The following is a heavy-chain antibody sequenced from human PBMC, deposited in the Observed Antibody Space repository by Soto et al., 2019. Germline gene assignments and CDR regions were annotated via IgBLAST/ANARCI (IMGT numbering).Heavy chain of an antibody. Sequence: QVQLQESGPGLVKPSETLSLTCTVSGGSISSYYWSWIRQPPGKGLEWIGYIYYSGSTNYNPSLKIRVTISVDTSKNQFSLKRSSVTAADTAVYYWARARLGDQGSAGYFVLGGGGTRVTVSS. V-gene: IGHV4-59*01. CDR3: ARARLGDQGSAGYFVL. D-gene: IGHD3-16*01. CDR1: GGSISSYY. J-gene: IGHJ2*01. CDR2: IYYSGST.